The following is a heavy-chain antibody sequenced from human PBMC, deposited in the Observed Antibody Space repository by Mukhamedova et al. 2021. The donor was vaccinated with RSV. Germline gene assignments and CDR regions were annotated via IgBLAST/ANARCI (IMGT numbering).Heavy chain of an antibody. Sequence: INPSGGSTSYAQKFRGRVTMTRDTSTSTVYMELSSLRSEDTAVYYCARRDRDYGMDVWGQGTTVTVSS. V-gene: IGHV1-46*01. D-gene: IGHD3-22*01. J-gene: IGHJ6*02. CDR2: INPSGGST. CDR3: ARRDRDYGMDV.